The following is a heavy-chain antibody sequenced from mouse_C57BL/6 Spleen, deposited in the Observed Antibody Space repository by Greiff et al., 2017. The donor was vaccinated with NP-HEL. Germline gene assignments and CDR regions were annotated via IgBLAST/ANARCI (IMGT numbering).Heavy chain of an antibody. D-gene: IGHD1-1*01. Sequence: VQLQQPGAELVRPGSSVKLSCKASGYTFTSYWMHWVKQRPIQGLEWIGNIDPSDSETHYNQKFKDKATLTVYKSSSTAYMQLSSLTSEDSAVYYCARTIYYGSSYDAMDYWGQGTSVTVSS. CDR1: GYTFTSYW. J-gene: IGHJ4*01. CDR3: ARTIYYGSSYDAMDY. V-gene: IGHV1-52*01. CDR2: IDPSDSET.